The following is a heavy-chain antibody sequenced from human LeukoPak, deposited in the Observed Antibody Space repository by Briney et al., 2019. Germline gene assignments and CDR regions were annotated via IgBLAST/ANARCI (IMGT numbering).Heavy chain of an antibody. CDR2: IKNDVSDA. J-gene: IGHJ4*02. D-gene: IGHD5-12*01. V-gene: IGHV3-74*01. CDR1: GFTLSSSW. CDR3: ARPIVTTINSIDD. Sequence: GGSMRLSCEASGFTLSSSWMHWVRQAPGKVLVWVSRIKNDVSDAIYADSVKGPFTISRDNAKYTLYLQMNTLRAEDTAIYYCARPIVTTINSIDDWGQGTLVTVSS.